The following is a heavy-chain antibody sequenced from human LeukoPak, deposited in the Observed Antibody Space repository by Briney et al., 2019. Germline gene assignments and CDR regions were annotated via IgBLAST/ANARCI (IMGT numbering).Heavy chain of an antibody. CDR1: GFTFSSYA. CDR2: ISGSAYST. D-gene: IGHD6-19*01. CDR3: AKETVAAPPIDY. Sequence: GGSLRLSCAASGFTFSSYAMSWVRQAPGKGLEWVSAISGSAYSTYYADSVKGRLTISRDNSRNTLYLQMNSLRAEDTAVYYCAKETVAAPPIDYWGQGTLVTVSS. V-gene: IGHV3-23*01. J-gene: IGHJ4*02.